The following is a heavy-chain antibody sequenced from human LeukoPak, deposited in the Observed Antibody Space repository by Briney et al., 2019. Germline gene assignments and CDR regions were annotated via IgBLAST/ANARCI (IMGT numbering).Heavy chain of an antibody. CDR3: AKGGGRVVIPLDY. V-gene: IGHV3-23*01. CDR2: ISGSGGST. J-gene: IGHJ4*02. Sequence: GGSLRLSCAASGFTFSRHGMNWVRQAPGKGLEWVSSISGSGGSTYYADSVKGRFTISRDNSKNTLYLQMNSLRAEDTAVYYCAKGGGRVVIPLDYWGQGTLVTVSS. D-gene: IGHD3-3*01. CDR1: GFTFSRHG.